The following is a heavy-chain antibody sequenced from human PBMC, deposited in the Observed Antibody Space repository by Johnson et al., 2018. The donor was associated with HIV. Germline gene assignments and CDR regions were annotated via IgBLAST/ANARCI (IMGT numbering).Heavy chain of an antibody. J-gene: IGHJ3*02. CDR3: ARFDSGWQWQGLDI. Sequence: VQLVESVGGSVQPGRSPRLPSAASGFTFYDYAMHWVRQAPGKGLEWVSGISWNRGSIGYAHSVKGRFTISRDNSKNTLYLQMNSLRAEDTAVYYCARFDSGWQWQGLDIWGKGTMVTVSS. CDR1: GFTFYDYA. D-gene: IGHD6-19*01. CDR2: ISWNRGSI. V-gene: IGHV3-9*01.